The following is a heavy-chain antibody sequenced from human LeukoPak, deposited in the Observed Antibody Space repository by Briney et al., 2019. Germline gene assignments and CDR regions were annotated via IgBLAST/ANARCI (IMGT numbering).Heavy chain of an antibody. D-gene: IGHD3-3*01. CDR1: GFTFDDYA. CDR3: AKGQIRFLEWLLGYYMDV. CDR2: ISWNSGSI. J-gene: IGHJ6*03. V-gene: IGHV3-9*01. Sequence: PGGSLRLSCAASGFTFDDYAMHWVRQAPGKGLEWVSGISWNSGSIGYADSVKGRFTISRDNAKNSLYLQMNSLRAEDTAVYYCAKGQIRFLEWLLGYYMDVWGKGTTVTVSS.